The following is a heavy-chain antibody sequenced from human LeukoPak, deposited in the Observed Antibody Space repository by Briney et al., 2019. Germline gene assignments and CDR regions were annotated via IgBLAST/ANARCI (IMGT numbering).Heavy chain of an antibody. V-gene: IGHV3-15*07. CDR1: DFSFSNAW. CDR2: IKSKTDGETA. J-gene: IGHJ4*02. Sequence: GGSLRLSCAASDFSFSNAWMNWVRQAPGKGLEWVGRIKSKTDGETADYAAPVKGRFTISRDDSKNTLYLQMNSLKIEDTAVYYCATDPVDIVPTISFDYWGQGTLVTVSS. D-gene: IGHD5-12*01. CDR3: ATDPVDIVPTISFDY.